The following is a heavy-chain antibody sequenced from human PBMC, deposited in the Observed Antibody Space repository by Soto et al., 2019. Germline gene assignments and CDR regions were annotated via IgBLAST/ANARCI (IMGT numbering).Heavy chain of an antibody. CDR3: ARVSNSFDY. CDR2: ISPYTGDT. J-gene: IGHJ4*02. CDR1: GYTFTTYG. Sequence: ASVKVPCKAFGYTFTTYGISWVRQAPGQGLEWMGWISPYTGDTNYAQKFQRRVTMSTDTSTSTAYMELRSLTSDDTAVYYCARVSNSFDYWGLGTLVTVSS. V-gene: IGHV1-18*01.